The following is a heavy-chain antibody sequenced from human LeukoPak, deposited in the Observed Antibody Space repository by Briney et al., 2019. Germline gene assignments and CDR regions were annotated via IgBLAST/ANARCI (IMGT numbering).Heavy chain of an antibody. CDR1: GGSISSYY. V-gene: IGHV4-59*08. Sequence: SETLSLTCTVSGGSISSYYWSWIRQPPGKGLEWIGSIFQGGTTFYNPSLKSRVIISADTSNNNFSLSLRSVTAADTAVYYCARIGTAMVDYWGRGTLVTVSS. CDR2: IFQGGTT. D-gene: IGHD5-18*01. J-gene: IGHJ4*02. CDR3: ARIGTAMVDY.